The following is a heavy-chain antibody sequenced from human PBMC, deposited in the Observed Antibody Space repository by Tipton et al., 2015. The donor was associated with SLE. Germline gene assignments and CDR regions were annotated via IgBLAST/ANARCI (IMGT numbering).Heavy chain of an antibody. Sequence: TLSLTCTVSGGSISSHYWSWIRQPPGKGLEWIGSVYHSGSTYYNPSLQSRVTISVDTSKNQFSLKLSSVTAADTAVYYCATQLLWFGEPFDYWGQGTLVTVSS. CDR1: GGSISSHY. CDR3: ATQLLWFGEPFDY. CDR2: VYHSGST. J-gene: IGHJ4*02. D-gene: IGHD3-10*01. V-gene: IGHV4-59*04.